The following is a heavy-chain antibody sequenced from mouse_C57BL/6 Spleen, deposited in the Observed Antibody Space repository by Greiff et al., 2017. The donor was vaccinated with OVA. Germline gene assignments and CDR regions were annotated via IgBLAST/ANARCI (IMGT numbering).Heavy chain of an antibody. CDR2: ISDGGSYT. Sequence: EVQLVESGGGLVKPGGSLKLSCAASGFTFSSYAMSWVRQTPEKRLEWVATISDGGSYTYYPDNVKGRFTISRDNAKNNLYLQMSHLKSEDTAMYYCARDRGYDYDEDYYAMDYWGQGTSVTVSS. CDR3: ARDRGYDYDEDYYAMDY. D-gene: IGHD2-4*01. CDR1: GFTFSSYA. J-gene: IGHJ4*01. V-gene: IGHV5-4*01.